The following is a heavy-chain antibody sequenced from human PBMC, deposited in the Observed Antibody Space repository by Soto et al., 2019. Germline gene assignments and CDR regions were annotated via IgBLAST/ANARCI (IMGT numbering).Heavy chain of an antibody. J-gene: IGHJ4*02. CDR3: AKEGLRLEWLFPGYFDY. CDR1: GFTFSSYA. V-gene: IGHV3-23*01. D-gene: IGHD3-3*01. Sequence: GGSLRLSCAASGFTFSSYAMSWVRQAPGKGLEWVSAISGSGGSTYYADSVKGRFTISRDNSKNTLYLQMNSLRAEDTAVYYYAKEGLRLEWLFPGYFDYWGQGTLVTVS. CDR2: ISGSGGST.